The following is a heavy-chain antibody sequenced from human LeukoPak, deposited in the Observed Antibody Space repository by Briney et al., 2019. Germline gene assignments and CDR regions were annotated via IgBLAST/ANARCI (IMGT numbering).Heavy chain of an antibody. D-gene: IGHD4-17*01. CDR2: ISYDGSNK. Sequence: PGGSLRLSCAASGFTFSSYAMHWVRQAPGKGLEWVAVISYDGSNKYYADSVKGRFTISRDNSKNTLYLQMNSLRAEDTAVYYCARMTYGWGQGTLVTVSS. J-gene: IGHJ4*02. V-gene: IGHV3-30-3*01. CDR1: GFTFSSYA. CDR3: ARMTYG.